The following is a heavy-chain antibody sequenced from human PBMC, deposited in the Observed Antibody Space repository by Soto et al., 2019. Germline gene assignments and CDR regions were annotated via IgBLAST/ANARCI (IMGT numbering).Heavy chain of an antibody. V-gene: IGHV4-39*01. CDR1: GGSISSSSYY. Sequence: SETLSLTCTVSGGSISSSSYYWGWIRQPPGKGLEWIGSIYYSGSTYYNPSLKSRVTISVDTSKNQFSLKLSSVTAADTAVYYCARGGGLIGLDYWGQGTLVTVSS. CDR3: ARGGGLIGLDY. D-gene: IGHD2-15*01. CDR2: IYYSGST. J-gene: IGHJ4*02.